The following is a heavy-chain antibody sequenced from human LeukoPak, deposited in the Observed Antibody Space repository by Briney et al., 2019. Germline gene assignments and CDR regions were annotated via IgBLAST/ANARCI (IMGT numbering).Heavy chain of an antibody. J-gene: IGHJ4*02. CDR2: ISWNSGSI. Sequence: GGSLRPSCAASGFTFDDYAMHWVRQAPGKGLEWVSGISWNSGSIGYADSVKGRFTISRDNAKNSLYLQMNSLRAEDMALYYCAAAVAGYFDYWGQRTLVTVSS. CDR1: GFTFDDYA. CDR3: AAAVAGYFDY. V-gene: IGHV3-9*03. D-gene: IGHD6-19*01.